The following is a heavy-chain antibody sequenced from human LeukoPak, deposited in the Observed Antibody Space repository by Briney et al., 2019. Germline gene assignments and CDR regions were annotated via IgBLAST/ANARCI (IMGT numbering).Heavy chain of an antibody. CDR2: ISGSGGST. Sequence: PGGSLRLSCAASGFTFSSYAMSWVRQAPGKGLEWVSAISGSGGSTYYADSVKGRITISRDNSKNTLYLQMNSLRAEDTAVYYCAKVPAPYYDILTGYSYQYYFDYWGQGTLVTVSS. J-gene: IGHJ4*02. CDR3: AKVPAPYYDILTGYSYQYYFDY. D-gene: IGHD3-9*01. CDR1: GFTFSSYA. V-gene: IGHV3-23*01.